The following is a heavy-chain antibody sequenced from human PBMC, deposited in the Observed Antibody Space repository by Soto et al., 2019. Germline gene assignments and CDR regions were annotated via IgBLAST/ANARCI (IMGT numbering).Heavy chain of an antibody. V-gene: IGHV3-33*01. CDR3: ARVGNGSGQQWLVLYY. D-gene: IGHD6-19*01. CDR2: IWYDGSNK. CDR1: GFTFSSYG. J-gene: IGHJ4*02. Sequence: QVQLVESGGGVVQPGRSLRLSCAASGFTFSSYGMHWVRQAPGKGLEWVAVIWYDGSNKYYADSVKGGFTISRDNSKNTLYLQMNSLRDEETAVYYCARVGNGSGQQWLVLYYWGQGTLVTVSS.